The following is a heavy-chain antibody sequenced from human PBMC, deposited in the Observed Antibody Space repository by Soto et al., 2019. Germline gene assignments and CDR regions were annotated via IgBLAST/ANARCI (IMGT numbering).Heavy chain of an antibody. Sequence: SETLSLTCAISGDSVSSNSAAWNWIRQSPSRGLEWLGRTYYRSKWYNDYAVSVKSRITINPDTSKNQFSLQLNSVTPEDTAVYYCARESSGWYLRYYYYGMDVWGQGTTVTVSS. CDR1: GDSVSSNSAA. J-gene: IGHJ6*02. CDR2: TYYRSKWYN. D-gene: IGHD6-19*01. CDR3: ARESSGWYLRYYYYGMDV. V-gene: IGHV6-1*01.